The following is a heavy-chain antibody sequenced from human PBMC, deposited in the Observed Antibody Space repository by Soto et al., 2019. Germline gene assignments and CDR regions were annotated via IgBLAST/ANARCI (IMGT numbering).Heavy chain of an antibody. D-gene: IGHD6-19*01. CDR3: ARVDRRGVAVAGMGVDC. CDR1: GFTFSTYS. J-gene: IGHJ4*02. CDR2: ISSSSGYI. Sequence: EVQLVESGGGLVKPGGSLRLSCAASGFTFSTYSMTWVRQAPGKGLEWVSSISSSSGYIYYSDSVQGRFTISRDNAKSSLYLQMNSLRADDTAVYYCARVDRRGVAVAGMGVDCWGQGTLVTVSS. V-gene: IGHV3-21*01.